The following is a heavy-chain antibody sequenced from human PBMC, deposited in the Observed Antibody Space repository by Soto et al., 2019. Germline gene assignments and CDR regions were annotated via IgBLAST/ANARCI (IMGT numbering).Heavy chain of an antibody. CDR2: IIPIFGTA. CDR1: GGTFSSYA. D-gene: IGHD2-8*01. J-gene: IGHJ5*02. CDR3: ARDCTNGVCYFSWFDP. Sequence: SVKVSCKASGGTFSSYAISWVRQAPGQGLEWMGGIIPIFGTANYAQKFQGRVTITADESTSTAYMELSSLRSEDTAVYYCARDCTNGVCYFSWFDPWGQGTLVNVSS. V-gene: IGHV1-69*13.